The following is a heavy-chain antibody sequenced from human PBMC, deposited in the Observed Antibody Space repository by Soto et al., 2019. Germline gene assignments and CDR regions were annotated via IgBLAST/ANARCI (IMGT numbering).Heavy chain of an antibody. CDR1: GGSIDNSHSF. D-gene: IGHD6-19*01. Sequence: TRSLTCDVSGGSIDNSHSFWGRVRQPPGKGLEFIGSVYYSGGAYYSPSLKSRVTVSVDTSKNQLSLRVNSVTAADTAVYYCARPQAVAGKRNYFDYWGQGTLVSVSS. CDR3: ARPQAVAGKRNYFDY. CDR2: VYYSGGA. J-gene: IGHJ4*02. V-gene: IGHV4-39*01.